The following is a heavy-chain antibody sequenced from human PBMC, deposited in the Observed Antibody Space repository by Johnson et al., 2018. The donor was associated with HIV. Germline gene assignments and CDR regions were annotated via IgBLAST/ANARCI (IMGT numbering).Heavy chain of an antibody. CDR1: GFTFSSYD. Sequence: EMHLVESGGGLVQPGGSLRLSCAASGFTFSSYDMHWVRQATGKGLEWVSAIGTAGDTYYPGSVKGRFTISRENAKNALYLQMNSLRAGDTAVYYCARVGYHDAFDIWGQGTMVTVSS. J-gene: IGHJ3*02. CDR2: IGTAGDT. CDR3: ARVGYHDAFDI. D-gene: IGHD3-16*02. V-gene: IGHV3-13*01.